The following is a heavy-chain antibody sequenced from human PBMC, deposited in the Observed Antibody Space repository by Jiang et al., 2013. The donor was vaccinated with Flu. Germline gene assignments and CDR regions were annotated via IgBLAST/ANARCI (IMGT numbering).Heavy chain of an antibody. CDR1: GYRFANYW. CDR2: IFPNDADT. Sequence: KKPGESLKISCQASGYRFANYWIGWVRQTPGRGLEWLGIIFPNDADTRYSPSFQGQVTISADTSISTVSLQWNGLKVSDTAIYYCVRVFHSNNFFGRTGRFEYWGQGALVTVSS. V-gene: IGHV5-51*01. CDR3: VRVFHSNNFFGRTGRFEY. J-gene: IGHJ1*01. D-gene: IGHD4-11*01.